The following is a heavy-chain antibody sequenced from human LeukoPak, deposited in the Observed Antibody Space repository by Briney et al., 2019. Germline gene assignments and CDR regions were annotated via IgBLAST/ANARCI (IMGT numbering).Heavy chain of an antibody. D-gene: IGHD3-10*01. CDR3: ARSFYYGSGSTFDY. CDR1: GYTFTGYY. Sequence: GASVKVSCKASGYTFTGYYMHWVRQAPGQGLEWMGWINPNSGGTNYAQKFQGRVTMTRDTSISTAYMELSRLRSDDTAAYCCARSFYYGSGSTFDYWGQGTLVTVSS. CDR2: INPNSGGT. J-gene: IGHJ4*02. V-gene: IGHV1-2*02.